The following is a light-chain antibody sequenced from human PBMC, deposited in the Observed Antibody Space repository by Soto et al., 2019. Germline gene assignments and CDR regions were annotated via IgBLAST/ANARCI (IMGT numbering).Light chain of an antibody. V-gene: IGKV3-11*01. J-gene: IGKJ2*01. CDR3: QQRSNWPST. CDR2: DVS. CDR1: QSVSRD. Sequence: EIVLTQSPATLSLFPGERATLSCRASQSVSRDLAWYQQKPGQAPRLLIYDVSNRATGIPARFSGSGSGTDFTRTISSLEPEDFAVYYCQQRSNWPSTFGQGTKLEIK.